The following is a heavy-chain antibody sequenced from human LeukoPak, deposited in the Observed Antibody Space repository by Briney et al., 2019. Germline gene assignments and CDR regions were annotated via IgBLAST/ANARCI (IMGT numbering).Heavy chain of an antibody. D-gene: IGHD3-22*01. CDR3: ASDYYDSSGYYSNWFDP. CDR1: GGSISSGSYY. V-gene: IGHV4-61*02. Sequence: SQTLSLTCTVSGGSISSGSYYWSWIRQPAGKGLEWIGRIYTSGSTNYNPSLKSRVTISVDTSKNQFSLKLSSVTAADTAVYYCASDYYDSSGYYSNWFDPWGQGTLVTVSS. CDR2: IYTSGST. J-gene: IGHJ5*02.